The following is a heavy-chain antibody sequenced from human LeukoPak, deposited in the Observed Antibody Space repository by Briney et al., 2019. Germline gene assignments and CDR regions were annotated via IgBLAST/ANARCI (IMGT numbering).Heavy chain of an antibody. CDR1: GYTFTGYY. V-gene: IGHV1-2*02. CDR2: INPNSGGT. D-gene: IGHD2-2*01. Sequence: ASVKVSCKASGYTFTGYYMHWVRQAPGQGLEWMGWINPNSGGTNYAQKFQGRVTMTRDTSISTAYMELSRLRSDDTAGYYFARGLPYCSSTSCYHWAPFDYWGQGTLVTVSS. J-gene: IGHJ4*02. CDR3: ARGLPYCSSTSCYHWAPFDY.